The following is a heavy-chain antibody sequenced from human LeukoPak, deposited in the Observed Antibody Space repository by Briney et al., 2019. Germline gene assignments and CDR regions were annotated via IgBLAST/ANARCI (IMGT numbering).Heavy chain of an antibody. J-gene: IGHJ4*01. CDR3: ARDYCSGLSCYATLFDY. V-gene: IGHV3-21*01. D-gene: IGHD2-15*01. CDR2: ITRSSHYL. CDR1: GFTFSTYS. Sequence: PGGSLRLSCAASGFTFSTYSMHWVRQSPGKGLEWVSSITRSSHYLYYADSVKGRFTISRDDAKNSLYLQLDSLRAEDTAVYYCARDYCSGLSCYATLFDYWGHGTLVTVSS.